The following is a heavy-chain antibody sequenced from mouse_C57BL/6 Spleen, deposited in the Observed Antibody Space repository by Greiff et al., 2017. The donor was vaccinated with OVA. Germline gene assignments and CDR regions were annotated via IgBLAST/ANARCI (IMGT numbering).Heavy chain of an antibody. V-gene: IGHV1-53*01. D-gene: IGHD1-1*01. CDR3: ALITTVVATDY. CDR1: GYTFTSYW. Sequence: SGTELVKPGASVKLSCKASGYTFTSYWMHWVKQRPGQGLEWIGNINPSNGGTNYNEKFKSKATLTVDKSSSTAYMQLSSLTSEDSAVYYCALITTVVATDYWGQGTTLTVSS. CDR2: INPSNGGT. J-gene: IGHJ2*01.